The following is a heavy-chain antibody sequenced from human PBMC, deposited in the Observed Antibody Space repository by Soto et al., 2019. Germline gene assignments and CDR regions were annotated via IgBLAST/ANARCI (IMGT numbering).Heavy chain of an antibody. J-gene: IGHJ3*02. V-gene: IGHV1-69*02. D-gene: IGHD6-13*01. CDR2: IIPMLAIT. Sequence: QVQLVQSGAEVKKPGSSVKVSCKASGGTFNVYTIIWVRQAPGQGLEWMGRIIPMLAITNYAQRFQGRVTLPADTSTTTAYMELGSLTSEDTAVYYCALGSWSGETFDIWGQGTLVTVSS. CDR1: GGTFNVYT. CDR3: ALGSWSGETFDI.